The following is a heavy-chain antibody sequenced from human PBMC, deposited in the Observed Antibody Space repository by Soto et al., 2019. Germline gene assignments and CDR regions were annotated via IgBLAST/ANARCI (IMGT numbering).Heavy chain of an antibody. J-gene: IGHJ5*01. Sequence: PSQTLSLTCDISGDSVSTNTATWDWIRQSPSRGLEWLGRTYYRSRWFYDSAVSVKSRITISPDISNNQVSLQLTSVTPDDTAIYYCERLIANSWLDSWGQETLATVS. CDR1: GDSVSTNTAT. V-gene: IGHV6-1*01. CDR3: ERLIANSWLDS. D-gene: IGHD3-22*01. CDR2: TYYRSRWFY.